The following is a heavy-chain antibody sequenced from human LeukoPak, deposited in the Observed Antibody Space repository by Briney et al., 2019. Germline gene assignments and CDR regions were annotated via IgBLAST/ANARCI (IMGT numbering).Heavy chain of an antibody. J-gene: IGHJ3*02. Sequence: XXXSSGSXSXSNYYWGWVRQPPGKALEWIGNIFYSGSTYYSPSLKSRVTISVDTSKNQFSLKLSSVTAADTAVYXXXXXXXTDAFDIWGQGTMVTVSS. V-gene: IGHV4-39*03. CDR3: XXXXXTDAFDI. CDR2: IFYSGST. CDR1: SGSXSXSNYY.